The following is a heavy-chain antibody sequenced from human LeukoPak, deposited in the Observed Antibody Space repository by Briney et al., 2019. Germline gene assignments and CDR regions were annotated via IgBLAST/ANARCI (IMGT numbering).Heavy chain of an antibody. D-gene: IGHD5-24*01. J-gene: IGHJ4*02. CDR2: INHSGST. CDR1: GGSFSGYY. Sequence: KPSETLSLTCAVYGGSFSGYYWSWIRQPPGKGLEWIGEINHSGSTNYNPSLKSRVTISVDKSKNQFSLELSSVIVADSAVYYCAGDVLRGDGYNFDYWGQGTLVTVSS. CDR3: AGDVLRGDGYNFDY. V-gene: IGHV4-34*01.